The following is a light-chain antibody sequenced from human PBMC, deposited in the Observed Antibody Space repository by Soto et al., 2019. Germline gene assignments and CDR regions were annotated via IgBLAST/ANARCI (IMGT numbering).Light chain of an antibody. CDR2: GAS. Sequence: ETVLTQSPGTLSLSPGDRATLSCRASQIISSNSLAWYRQNPGQAPRLLIFGASSRATGIPDRFNGSGSGADFTLTISRLQPEDFALYFCQQYGDSSITFGQGTRLDIK. J-gene: IGKJ5*01. CDR1: QIISSNS. CDR3: QQYGDSSIT. V-gene: IGKV3-20*01.